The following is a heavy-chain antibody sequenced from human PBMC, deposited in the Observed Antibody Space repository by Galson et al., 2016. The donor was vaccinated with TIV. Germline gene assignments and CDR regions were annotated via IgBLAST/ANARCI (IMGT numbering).Heavy chain of an antibody. CDR3: TRTAMGSTRNAFDI. Sequence: SLRLSCAASGFTFGHYAVNWFRQAPGKGLEWVGFITSKPYGATTEYAASVKGRFTIPRDDSRNIAYLQMNSLKTEDTAVYYCTRTAMGSTRNAFDIWGQGTVVTVSS. CDR2: ITSKPYGATT. D-gene: IGHD1-1*01. J-gene: IGHJ3*02. CDR1: GFTFGHYA. V-gene: IGHV3-49*03.